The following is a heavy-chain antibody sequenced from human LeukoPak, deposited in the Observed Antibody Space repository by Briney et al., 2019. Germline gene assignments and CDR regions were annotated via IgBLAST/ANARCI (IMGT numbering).Heavy chain of an antibody. CDR1: GFTFSSYS. J-gene: IGHJ6*02. D-gene: IGHD3-10*01. Sequence: SGGSLRLSCAASGFTFSSYSMNRVRQAPGKGLEWVSSISSSSSYIYYADSVKGRFTISRDNAKNSLYLQMNSLRAEDTAVYYCARDPTLSGSSPLYGMDVWGQGTTVTVSS. CDR3: ARDPTLSGSSPLYGMDV. CDR2: ISSSSSYI. V-gene: IGHV3-21*01.